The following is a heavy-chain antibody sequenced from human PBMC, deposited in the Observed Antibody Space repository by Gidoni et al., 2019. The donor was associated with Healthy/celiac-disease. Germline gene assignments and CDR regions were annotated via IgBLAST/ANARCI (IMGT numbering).Heavy chain of an antibody. Sequence: QVQLQESGPGLVKTSQALSLTCTVSGGSIRSGGYYWSWIRQHPGKGLEWIGYIYYSGSTYYNPSLKSRVTISVDTSKNQFSLKLSSVTAADTAVYYCARESSSSLPSHDYYYYGMDVWGQGTTVTVSS. CDR2: IYYSGST. V-gene: IGHV4-31*03. CDR3: ARESSSSLPSHDYYYYGMDV. J-gene: IGHJ6*02. D-gene: IGHD6-6*01. CDR1: GGSIRSGGYY.